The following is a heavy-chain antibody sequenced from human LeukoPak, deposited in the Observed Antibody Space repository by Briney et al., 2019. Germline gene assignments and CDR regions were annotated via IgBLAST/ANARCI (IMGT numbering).Heavy chain of an antibody. D-gene: IGHD2-15*01. CDR2: IYHSGST. CDR3: ARDTGYCSGGSCFHGMDV. J-gene: IGHJ6*02. V-gene: IGHV4-30-2*01. CDR1: GGSISSGDYY. Sequence: SETLSLTCTVSGGSISSGDYYWSWIRQPPGKGLEWIGYIYHSGSTYYNPSLKSRVTISIDRSKNQFSLKLSSVTAADTAVYYCARDTGYCSGGSCFHGMDVWGQGTTVTVSS.